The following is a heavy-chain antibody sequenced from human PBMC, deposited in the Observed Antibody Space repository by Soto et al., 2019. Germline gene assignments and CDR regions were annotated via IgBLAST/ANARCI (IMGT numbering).Heavy chain of an antibody. V-gene: IGHV3-23*01. J-gene: IGHJ3*02. CDR1: GFTFSSYA. Sequence: EVQLLESGGGLVQPGGSLRLSCAASGFTFSSYAMSWVRQAPGKGLEWVSAISGSGGSTYYADSVKGRFTISGDNSKNPLYLQINSLRAEETAVYYCANLPHEFWRAKDAFDIWGQGTMVTVSS. CDR3: ANLPHEFWRAKDAFDI. CDR2: ISGSGGST. D-gene: IGHD3-3*01.